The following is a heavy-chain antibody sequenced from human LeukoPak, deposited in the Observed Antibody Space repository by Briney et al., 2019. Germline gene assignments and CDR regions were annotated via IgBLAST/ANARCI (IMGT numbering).Heavy chain of an antibody. J-gene: IGHJ4*02. Sequence: GGSLRLSCAASGFTFSSYAMHWVRQAPGKGLEWVAVISYDGSNKYYADSVKGRFTISRDNSKNTLYLQMNSLRAEDTAVYYCARDSLIYYYGSSGYYDYWGQGTLGTVSS. CDR3: ARDSLIYYYGSSGYYDY. D-gene: IGHD3-22*01. CDR2: ISYDGSNK. CDR1: GFTFSSYA. V-gene: IGHV3-30-3*01.